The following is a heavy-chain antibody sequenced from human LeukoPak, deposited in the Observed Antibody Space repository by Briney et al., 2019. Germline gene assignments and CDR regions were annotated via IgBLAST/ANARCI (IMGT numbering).Heavy chain of an antibody. CDR1: GFTFSDYY. CDR3: ATLPNTVTTRDEGPRDY. D-gene: IGHD4-17*01. J-gene: IGHJ4*02. CDR2: ISSSGTTI. Sequence: GGSLRLSCAASGFTFSDYYMSWIRQAPGKGLEWVSYISSSGTTIYYADSVKGRFTISRDNAKNTLYLQMNSLRAEDTAVYYCATLPNTVTTRDEGPRDYWGQGTLVTVSS. V-gene: IGHV3-11*04.